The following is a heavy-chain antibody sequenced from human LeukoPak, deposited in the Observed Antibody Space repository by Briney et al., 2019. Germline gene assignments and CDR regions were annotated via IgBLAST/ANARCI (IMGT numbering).Heavy chain of an antibody. CDR1: GGSISSGRYY. D-gene: IGHD3-16*02. Sequence: PSETLSLTCTVSGGSISSGRYYWSWIRQPAGKGLEWIGRIYTSGSTNYNPSLKSRVTISVDTSKNQFSLKLSSVTAADTAVYYCARDMITFGGVIGYDYWGQGTLVTVSS. J-gene: IGHJ4*02. CDR2: IYTSGST. V-gene: IGHV4-61*02. CDR3: ARDMITFGGVIGYDY.